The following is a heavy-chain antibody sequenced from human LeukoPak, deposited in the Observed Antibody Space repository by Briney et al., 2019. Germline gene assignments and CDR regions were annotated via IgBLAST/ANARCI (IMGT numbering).Heavy chain of an antibody. V-gene: IGHV1-3*01. CDR2: INAGTGQT. D-gene: IGHD5-24*01. J-gene: IGHJ4*02. CDR3: ARAGVVEMATIGFDH. CDR1: GYTFTSYA. Sequence: ASVNVSCKASGYTFTSYAIHWVRQAPGQRLEWMGWINAGTGQTKYSQKFQRRVTITRDTSASTAYMELSSLRSEDTAVYSCARAGVVEMATIGFDHWGLGTLVTVSS.